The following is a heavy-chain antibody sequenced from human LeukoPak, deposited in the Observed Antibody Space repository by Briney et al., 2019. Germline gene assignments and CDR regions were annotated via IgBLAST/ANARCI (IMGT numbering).Heavy chain of an antibody. J-gene: IGHJ4*02. Sequence: SVKVSFKASGGTFSSYGISWVRQAPGQGLEWMGGIIPIFGTANYAQKFQGRVTITADESTSTACMELSSLRSEDTAVYYCARGRSIAAAPLFHQDYWGQGTLVTVSS. D-gene: IGHD6-13*01. CDR2: IIPIFGTA. CDR1: GGTFSSYG. CDR3: ARGRSIAAAPLFHQDY. V-gene: IGHV1-69*01.